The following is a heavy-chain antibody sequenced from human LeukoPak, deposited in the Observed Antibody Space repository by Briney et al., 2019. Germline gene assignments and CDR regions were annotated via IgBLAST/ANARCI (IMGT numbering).Heavy chain of an antibody. CDR1: GGSFSGYY. CDR2: INHSGST. J-gene: IGHJ4*02. Sequence: PSETLSLTCAVYGGSFSGYYWSWIRQPPGKGLEWIGEINHSGSTNYNPSLKSRVTISVDTSKNQFSLKLSSVTAADTAVYYCARDTWGYSSSSGNLDYWGQETLVTVSS. D-gene: IGHD6-6*01. V-gene: IGHV4-34*01. CDR3: ARDTWGYSSSSGNLDY.